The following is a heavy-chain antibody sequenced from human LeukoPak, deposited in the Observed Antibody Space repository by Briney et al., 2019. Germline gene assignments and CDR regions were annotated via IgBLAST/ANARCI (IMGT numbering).Heavy chain of an antibody. CDR2: INHSGST. V-gene: IGHV4-34*01. CDR3: ASSVYSNPFDY. D-gene: IGHD4-4*01. CDR1: GGSFSGYY. Sequence: KTSETLSLTCAVYGGSFSGYYWSWIRQPPGKGLEWIGEINHSGSTNYNPSLKSRVTISVDTSKNQFSLKLSSVTAADTAVYYCASSVYSNPFDYWGQGTLVTVSS. J-gene: IGHJ4*02.